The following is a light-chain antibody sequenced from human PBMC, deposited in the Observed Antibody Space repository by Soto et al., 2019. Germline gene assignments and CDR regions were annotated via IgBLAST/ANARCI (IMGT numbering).Light chain of an antibody. CDR2: AAS. CDR3: QQSYSTPPT. V-gene: IGKV1-39*01. J-gene: IGKJ4*01. Sequence: DIQMTQSPSSLSASVGDRVTITCRASQSISSYLNWYQQKPGKAPKLLIYAASSLQSGVPSRFSGGGSGTDLTLTISSLQPEDFATYYCQQSYSTPPTFGGGTKVDIK. CDR1: QSISSY.